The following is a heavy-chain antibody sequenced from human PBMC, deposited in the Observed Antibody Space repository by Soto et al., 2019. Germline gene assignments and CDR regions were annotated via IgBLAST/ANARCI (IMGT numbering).Heavy chain of an antibody. CDR3: AKDQKGGMDY. V-gene: IGHV3-30*18. CDR2: ISYDGSNK. Sequence: QVQLVESGGGVVQPGRSLRLSCAASGFTFSSYGMHWVRQAPGKGLDGVAVISYDGSNKYYADSVKGRFTISRDNSKNTLYLQMNSLRAEDTAVYYCAKDQKGGMDYWGQGTLVTVSS. J-gene: IGHJ4*02. D-gene: IGHD3-16*01. CDR1: GFTFSSYG.